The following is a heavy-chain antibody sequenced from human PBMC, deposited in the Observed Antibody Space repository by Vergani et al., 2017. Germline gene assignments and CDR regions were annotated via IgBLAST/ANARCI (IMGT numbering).Heavy chain of an antibody. CDR3: ARANGYSYGYYYYYYMDV. Sequence: QVQLQQWGAGLLKPSETLSLTCAVYGGSFSGYYWSWIRPPPGKGLEWIGEINHSGSTNYNPSLKSRVTISVDTSKNQFSLKLSSVTAEDTAVYYCARANGYSYGYYYYYYMDVWGKGTTVTVSS. CDR1: GGSFSGYY. V-gene: IGHV4-34*01. CDR2: INHSGST. D-gene: IGHD5-18*01. J-gene: IGHJ6*03.